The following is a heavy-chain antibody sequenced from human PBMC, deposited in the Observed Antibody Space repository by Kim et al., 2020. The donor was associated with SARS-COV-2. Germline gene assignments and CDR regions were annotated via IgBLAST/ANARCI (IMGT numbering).Heavy chain of an antibody. CDR2: IIPIFGTA. J-gene: IGHJ3*02. CDR3: ASSIEVADPQWSTPGDI. V-gene: IGHV1-69*13. Sequence: SVKVSCKASGGTFSSYAISWVRQAPGQGLEWMGGIIPIFGTANYAQKFQGRVTITADESTSTAYMELSSLRSEDTAVYYCASSIEVADPQWSTPGDIWGQGTMVTVSS. CDR1: GGTFSSYA. D-gene: IGHD2-21*01.